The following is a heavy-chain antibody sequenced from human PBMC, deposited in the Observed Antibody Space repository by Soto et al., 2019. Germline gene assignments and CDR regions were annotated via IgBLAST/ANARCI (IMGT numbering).Heavy chain of an antibody. CDR3: ERDRYSNPTPGMDV. Sequence: GGSLRLSCAASGFTFSNHGIQWVRQAPGKGLEWVATIWYDGSNKYYADSVKGRFTISRDNSKNTVYLQMNSLRAEDPAVYYCERDRYSNPTPGMDVWGQGTTVTVSS. CDR2: IWYDGSNK. D-gene: IGHD4-4*01. CDR1: GFTFSNHG. J-gene: IGHJ6*02. V-gene: IGHV3-33*01.